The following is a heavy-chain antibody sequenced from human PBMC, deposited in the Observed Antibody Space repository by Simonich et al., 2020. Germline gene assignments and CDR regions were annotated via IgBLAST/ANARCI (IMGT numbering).Heavy chain of an antibody. Sequence: QVQLVQSGAEVKKPGASVKVSCKASGYTFTGYYMHWVRQAPGQGLEWMGWINPNMSDTKYAKKIQGRVTMTRDTSISTAYMELSRLRSDDTAVYYCARVPPTSGSYYYYYYYMDVWGKGTTVTVSS. CDR1: GYTFTGYY. V-gene: IGHV1-2*02. CDR2: INPNMSDT. CDR3: ARVPPTSGSYYYYYYYMDV. J-gene: IGHJ6*03. D-gene: IGHD1-26*01.